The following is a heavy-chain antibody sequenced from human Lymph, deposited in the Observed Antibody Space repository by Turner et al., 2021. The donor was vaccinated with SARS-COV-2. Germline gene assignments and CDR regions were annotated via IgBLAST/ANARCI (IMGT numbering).Heavy chain of an antibody. CDR2: IIPMLDIA. Sequence: QVPLVQSGAEVKKPGSSVNVSCKASGGTFSSYAISWVRQAPGQGLEWMGGIIPMLDIANDAQKFQGRVTITADKSTSTAYMELSSLRSEDTAVYYCARDVTGPLGYWGQGTLVTVSS. CDR1: GGTFSSYA. J-gene: IGHJ4*02. V-gene: IGHV1-69*10. D-gene: IGHD1-20*01. CDR3: ARDVTGPLGY.